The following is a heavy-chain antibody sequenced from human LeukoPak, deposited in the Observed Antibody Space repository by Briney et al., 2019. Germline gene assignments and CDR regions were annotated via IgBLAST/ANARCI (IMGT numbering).Heavy chain of an antibody. J-gene: IGHJ4*02. CDR1: GFTVSSNY. CDR2: IYSGGST. Sequence: GGSLRLSCAASGFTVSSNYMSWVRQAPGKGLEWVSVIYSGGSTYYADSVKGRFTISRDNSKNTLYLQMNSLRAEDTAVYYCAKDLFYYDSSGHDYWGQGTLVTVSS. V-gene: IGHV3-66*01. D-gene: IGHD3-22*01. CDR3: AKDLFYYDSSGHDY.